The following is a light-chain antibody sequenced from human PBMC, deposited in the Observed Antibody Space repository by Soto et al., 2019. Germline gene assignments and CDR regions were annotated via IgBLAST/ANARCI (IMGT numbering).Light chain of an antibody. Sequence: DIQMTQSPSSLSASVGDRVTITCRASQSIASHLNWYQLKPGKAPKLLIFAASSLLSGVPSRFSGSGSGTDFTLTITSLQPEDSATYSCQHSHSAPLTFGGGTKVDIK. V-gene: IGKV1-39*01. CDR2: AAS. CDR3: QHSHSAPLT. CDR1: QSIASH. J-gene: IGKJ4*01.